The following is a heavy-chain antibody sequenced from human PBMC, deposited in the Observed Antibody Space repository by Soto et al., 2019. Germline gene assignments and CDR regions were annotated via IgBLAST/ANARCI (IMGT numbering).Heavy chain of an antibody. Sequence: SETLSLTCTVSGGSISSSSYYWGWIRQPPGKGLEWIGSIYYSGSTNYNPSLKSRVTISVDTSKNQFSLKLSSVTAADTAVYYCARELYCDYWGQGTLVTVS. V-gene: IGHV4-39*02. D-gene: IGHD2-15*01. CDR2: IYYSGST. J-gene: IGHJ4*02. CDR3: ARELYCDY. CDR1: GGSISSSSYY.